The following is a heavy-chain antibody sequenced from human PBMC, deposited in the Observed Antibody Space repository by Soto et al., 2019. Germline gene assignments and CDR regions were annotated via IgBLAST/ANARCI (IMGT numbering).Heavy chain of an antibody. V-gene: IGHV4-59*01. Sequence: SETLSLTCTVSGGSISSYYWSWIRQPPGKGLEWIGYIYYSGSTNYNPSLKSRVTISVDTSKNQFSLKLSSVTAADTAVYYCATDSVAGASYYYYYGMDVWGQGTKVTVSS. CDR1: GGSISSYY. CDR2: IYYSGST. CDR3: ATDSVAGASYYYYYGMDV. D-gene: IGHD6-19*01. J-gene: IGHJ6*02.